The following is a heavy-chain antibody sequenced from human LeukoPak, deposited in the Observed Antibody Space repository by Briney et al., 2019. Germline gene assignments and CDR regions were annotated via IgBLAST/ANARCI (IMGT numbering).Heavy chain of an antibody. J-gene: IGHJ4*02. CDR3: ARESHYGSGSKPPDF. Sequence: ASVKVSCKASGYTFNSYYMHWGRHAPGQGHEWRGIINPSAGSTSYAQKFQGRVTMTRDTSTSTVYMELSSLRSEDTAVYYCARESHYGSGSKPPDFWGQGTLVTVSS. D-gene: IGHD3-10*01. CDR1: GYTFNSYY. CDR2: INPSAGST. V-gene: IGHV1-46*02.